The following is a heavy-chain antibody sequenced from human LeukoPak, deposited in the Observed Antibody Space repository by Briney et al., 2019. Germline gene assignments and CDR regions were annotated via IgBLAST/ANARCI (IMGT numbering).Heavy chain of an antibody. V-gene: IGHV3-23*01. CDR1: GFTFSSYA. Sequence: GGSLRLSCAASGFTFSSYAMSWVRQAPGKGLEWVSAISGSGGSTYYADSVKSRFTISRDNSKNTLYLQMNSLGAEDTAVYYCAKDRSSSWLTENWGQGTLVTVSS. J-gene: IGHJ4*02. CDR3: AKDRSSSWLTEN. D-gene: IGHD6-13*01. CDR2: ISGSGGST.